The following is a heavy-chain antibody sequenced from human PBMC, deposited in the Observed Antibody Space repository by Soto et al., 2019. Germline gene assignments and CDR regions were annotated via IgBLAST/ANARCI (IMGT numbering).Heavy chain of an antibody. D-gene: IGHD3-3*01. V-gene: IGHV1-8*01. CDR3: ARTFHYDFWSGYYTGYYYYGMDV. Sequence: ASVKVSCKASGYTFTNFGISWVRQATGQGLEWMGWMNPNSGNTGYAQKFQGRVTMTRNTSISTAYMELSSLRSEDTAVYYCARTFHYDFWSGYYTGYYYYGMDVWG. CDR1: GYTFTNFG. CDR2: MNPNSGNT. J-gene: IGHJ6*02.